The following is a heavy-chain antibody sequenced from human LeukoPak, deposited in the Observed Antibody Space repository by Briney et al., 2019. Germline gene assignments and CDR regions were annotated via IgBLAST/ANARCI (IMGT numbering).Heavy chain of an antibody. CDR1: GFTFSSYA. CDR3: LVVAGTEPGFFDY. V-gene: IGHV3-30*04. J-gene: IGHJ4*02. D-gene: IGHD6-19*01. CDR2: ISYDGSNK. Sequence: PGRSLRLSCAASGFTFSSYAMHWVRQAPGKGLEWVAVISYDGSNKYYADSVKGRFTISRDNSKNTLYLQMNSLRAEDTAVYYCLVVAGTEPGFFDYWGQGTLVTVSS.